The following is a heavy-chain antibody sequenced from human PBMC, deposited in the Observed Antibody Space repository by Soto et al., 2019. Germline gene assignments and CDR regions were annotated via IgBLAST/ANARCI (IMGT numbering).Heavy chain of an antibody. V-gene: IGHV3-21*01. Sequence: PGGSLRLSCTVSGFAFNNYGINWVRQAPGKGLEWVSSISKSDYTYYSDSVKGRFTISRDNAKNSVSLQMNTLKTEDTAVYFCAKYSSGLRDYFDSWGRGTLVTVSS. J-gene: IGHJ4*02. D-gene: IGHD2-15*01. CDR1: GFAFNNYG. CDR2: ISKSDYT. CDR3: AKYSSGLRDYFDS.